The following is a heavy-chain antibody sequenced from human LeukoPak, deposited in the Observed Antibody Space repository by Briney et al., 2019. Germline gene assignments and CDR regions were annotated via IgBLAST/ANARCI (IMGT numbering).Heavy chain of an antibody. CDR3: ARHDLDWGSFGH. J-gene: IGHJ4*02. D-gene: IGHD3-16*01. CDR1: GVSISSYY. CDR2: IYYSAST. V-gene: IGHV4-59*08. Sequence: SETVSLTCTVSGVSISSYYWSWIRQPPGKGLEWIGYIYYSASTNYNPSLKSRVTISVDTSKNQFSLKLSSVTAADTALYYCARHDLDWGSFGHWGQGTLVTVSS.